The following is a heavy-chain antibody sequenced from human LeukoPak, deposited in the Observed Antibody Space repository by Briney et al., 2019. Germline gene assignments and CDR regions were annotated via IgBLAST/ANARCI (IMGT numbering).Heavy chain of an antibody. Sequence: TSETLSLTCAVSGGSISSGAYWAWVRQPPGRGLEWIGTIYNSGSTYYNPSLKSRVTISMDTSTNQFSLKLSHVPAPDTPVSYFAVNPGGGSLRDFDYWGQGTLVTVSS. J-gene: IGHJ4*02. CDR1: GGSISSGAY. D-gene: IGHD1-26*01. CDR2: IYNSGST. V-gene: IGHV4-38-2*01. CDR3: AVNPGGGSLRDFDY.